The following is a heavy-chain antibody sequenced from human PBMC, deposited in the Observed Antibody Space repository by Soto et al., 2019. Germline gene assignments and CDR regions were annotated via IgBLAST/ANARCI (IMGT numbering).Heavy chain of an antibody. CDR2: INHSGST. CDR3: ARSGRMYYYDSSGYYTGYYYYYGMDV. J-gene: IGHJ6*02. Sequence: SETLSLTCAVYGGSFSGYYWSWIRQPPGKGLEWIGEINHSGSTNYNPSLKSRVTISVDTSKNQFSLKLSSVTAADTAVYCCARSGRMYYYDSSGYYTGYYYYYGMDVWGQGTTVTVSS. CDR1: GGSFSGYY. D-gene: IGHD3-22*01. V-gene: IGHV4-34*01.